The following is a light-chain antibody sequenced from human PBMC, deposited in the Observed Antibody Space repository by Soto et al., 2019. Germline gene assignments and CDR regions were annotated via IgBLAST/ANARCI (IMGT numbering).Light chain of an antibody. CDR2: GAS. J-gene: IGKJ1*01. CDR3: QQYYNWHRT. Sequence: EIVMTQSPATLSVVPGERATLSCRASQSVSSNLAWYQHKHGQAPRLLTYGASTRATGIPTRFSGSGSGTELALTTSSLQPEDFAVYYCQQYYNWHRTLGQGAKVDIK. V-gene: IGKV3-15*01. CDR1: QSVSSN.